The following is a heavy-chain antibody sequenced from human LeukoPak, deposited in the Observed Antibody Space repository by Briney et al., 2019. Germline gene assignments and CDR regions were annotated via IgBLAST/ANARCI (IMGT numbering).Heavy chain of an antibody. CDR3: AREISRGDYHAFDP. J-gene: IGHJ5*02. CDR2: ISSSGSTI. Sequence: PGGSLRLSXAASGFTFSSYAMSWVRQAPGKGLEWVSYISSSGSTIYYADSVKGRFTISRDNAKNSLYLQMNSLRAEDTAVYYCAREISRGDYHAFDPWGQGTLVTVSS. CDR1: GFTFSSYA. V-gene: IGHV3-48*04. D-gene: IGHD4-17*01.